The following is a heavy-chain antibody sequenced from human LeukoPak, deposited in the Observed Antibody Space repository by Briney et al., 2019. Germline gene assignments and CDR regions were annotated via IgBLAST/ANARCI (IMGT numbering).Heavy chain of an antibody. J-gene: IGHJ4*02. V-gene: IGHV1-24*01. CDR2: FDPEDGET. Sequence: GASVKVSCKVSGYTLTELSMHWVRQAPGKGLEWMGGFDPEDGETIYAQKFQGRVTMTEDTSTDTAYMELSSLRSEGTAVYYCASTYSGRSYFDYWGQGTLVTVSS. D-gene: IGHD1-26*01. CDR1: GYTLTELS. CDR3: ASTYSGRSYFDY.